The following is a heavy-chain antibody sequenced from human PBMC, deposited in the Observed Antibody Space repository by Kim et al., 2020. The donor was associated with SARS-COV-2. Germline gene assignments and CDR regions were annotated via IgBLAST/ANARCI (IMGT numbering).Heavy chain of an antibody. V-gene: IGHV3-23*01. Sequence: GGSLRLSCAASGFTFSSYAMSWVRQAPGKGLEWVSAISGSGGSTYYADSVKGRFTISRDNSKNTLYLQMNSLRAEDTAVYYCAKVLVEMATIPSYYYGMDVWGQGTTVTVSS. CDR2: ISGSGGST. CDR3: AKVLVEMATIPSYYYGMDV. D-gene: IGHD5-12*01. J-gene: IGHJ6*02. CDR1: GFTFSSYA.